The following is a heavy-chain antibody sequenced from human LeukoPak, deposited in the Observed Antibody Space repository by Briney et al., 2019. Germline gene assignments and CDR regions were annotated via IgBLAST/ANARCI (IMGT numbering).Heavy chain of an antibody. J-gene: IGHJ4*02. CDR3: ATRGSVLRYFDWSLDH. V-gene: IGHV1-24*01. CDR1: GFTLTELS. CDR2: FDPEDGET. D-gene: IGHD3-9*01. Sequence: ASVKVSCKVSGFTLTELSVHWVRQAPGKGLEWMGGFDPEDGETSYAQNFQGRVTMTEDTSTDTAYMELSSLGSEDTAVYYCATRGSVLRYFDWSLDHWGQGTLVTVSS.